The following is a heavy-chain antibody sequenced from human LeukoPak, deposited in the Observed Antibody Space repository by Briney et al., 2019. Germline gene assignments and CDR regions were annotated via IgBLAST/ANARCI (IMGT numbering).Heavy chain of an antibody. Sequence: PGRSLRLSCVASGFTFSNYWMHWVRQPPGKGLVWVSRIYVDGRTTNYADSVKGRFTVSRDNAKNTLYLQMNSLRAEDTAVYYCASVRPGSTTNGNYSIDVWGQGTTVTVSS. CDR1: GFTFSNYW. CDR3: ASVRPGSTTNGNYSIDV. V-gene: IGHV3-74*01. J-gene: IGHJ6*02. D-gene: IGHD2-2*01. CDR2: IYVDGRTT.